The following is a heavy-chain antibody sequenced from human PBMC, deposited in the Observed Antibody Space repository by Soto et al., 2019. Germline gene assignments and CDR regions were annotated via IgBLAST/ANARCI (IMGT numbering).Heavy chain of an antibody. Sequence: EVQLVESGGGLVQPGGSLRLSCSASGFTFSSYAMHWVRQAPGKGLEYVSAISSNGGSTYYADSVKGRFTISRDNSKNTLYLQMSRLXAEXXXXYXXXKGDWNDVPDYWGQGTLVTVSS. CDR1: GFTFSSYA. V-gene: IGHV3-64D*06. CDR3: XKGDWNDVPDY. J-gene: IGHJ4*02. D-gene: IGHD1-1*01. CDR2: ISSNGGST.